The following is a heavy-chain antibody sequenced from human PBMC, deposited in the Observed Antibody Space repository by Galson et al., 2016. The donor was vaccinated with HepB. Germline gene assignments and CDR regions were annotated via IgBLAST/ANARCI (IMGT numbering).Heavy chain of an antibody. CDR1: GLTFSNFA. CDR3: VRYQRVAGTYYFDY. CDR2: ISGGGYNT. Sequence: SLRLSCAASGLTFSNFAMSWVRQAPGKGLEWVSAISGGGYNTYYADSVKGRFTISRDDPENTVYLQMSSLRAEDTAVYYCVRYQRVAGTYYFDYWGQGTLVTVSS. D-gene: IGHD2-2*01. J-gene: IGHJ4*02. V-gene: IGHV3-23*01.